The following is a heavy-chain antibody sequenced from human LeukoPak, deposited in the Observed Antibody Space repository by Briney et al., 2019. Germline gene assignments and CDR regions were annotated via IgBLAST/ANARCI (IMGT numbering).Heavy chain of an antibody. CDR2: IKSKNDGEST. J-gene: IGHJ4*02. V-gene: IGHV3-15*01. CDR1: GFNFGHAW. Sequence: GGSLRLSCVPFGFNFGHAWMNWVRQAPGKGLEWVGRIKSKNDGESTDYAGPVKGRFFISRDESQSSLYLEMSSLQIEDTGVYFCVGRPWNFDYWGRGTLVTVSS. D-gene: IGHD1-1*01. CDR3: VGRPWNFDY.